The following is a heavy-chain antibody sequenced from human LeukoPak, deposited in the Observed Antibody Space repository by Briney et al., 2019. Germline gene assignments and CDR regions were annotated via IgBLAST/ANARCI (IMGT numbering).Heavy chain of an antibody. CDR3: ARAWYSGGWYYDY. V-gene: IGHV4-34*01. CDR2: INHSGST. Sequence: PSETLSLTCAVYGGSFSGYYWSWIRQPPGKGLEWSGEINHSGSTNYNPSLKSRVTISVDTSKNQFSLKLSSVTAADTAVYYCARAWYSGGWYYDYWGQGTLVTVSS. CDR1: GGSFSGYY. J-gene: IGHJ4*02. D-gene: IGHD6-19*01.